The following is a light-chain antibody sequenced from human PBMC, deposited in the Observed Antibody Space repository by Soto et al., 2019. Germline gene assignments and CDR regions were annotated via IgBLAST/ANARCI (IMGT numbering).Light chain of an antibody. Sequence: EIVLTQSPATLSLSPGERATLSCRASQTVSSSLAWYQQKPGQAPRLLIYEAPNRATGIPARFSGSGSGADFTLTISSLEPEDFAVYYCQHYDISSWTFGQGTKVDIK. CDR3: QHYDISSWT. CDR2: EAP. J-gene: IGKJ1*01. CDR1: QTVSSS. V-gene: IGKV3-11*01.